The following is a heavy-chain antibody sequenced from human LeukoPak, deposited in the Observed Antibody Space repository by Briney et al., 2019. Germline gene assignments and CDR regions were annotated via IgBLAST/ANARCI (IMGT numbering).Heavy chain of an antibody. CDR1: GITFGSYW. V-gene: IGHV3-7*03. CDR2: IKQDGSEK. CDR3: ARTDYGEPPYYFDY. Sequence: GGSLRLSCAASGITFGSYWMSWVRQAPGKGLEWVANIKQDGSEKYYVDSVKGRFTISRDNAKNSLYLQMNSLRAEDTAVYYCARTDYGEPPYYFDYWGQGTLVTVSS. J-gene: IGHJ4*02. D-gene: IGHD4-17*01.